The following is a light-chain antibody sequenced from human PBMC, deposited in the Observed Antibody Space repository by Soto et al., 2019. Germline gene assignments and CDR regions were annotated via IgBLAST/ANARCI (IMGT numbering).Light chain of an antibody. V-gene: IGLV1-44*01. Sequence: QSVLSQPPSASGTPGQRGYLSCSGSHSNIGANTVNWYQHVPGAAPTLLIYTNDQRPSGVAGRFSGSKSGTSASLAISGLQSDDEGHYYCAAWDDSLNGLIFGGGTQLTVL. J-gene: IGLJ2*01. CDR3: AAWDDSLNGLI. CDR1: HSNIGANT. CDR2: TND.